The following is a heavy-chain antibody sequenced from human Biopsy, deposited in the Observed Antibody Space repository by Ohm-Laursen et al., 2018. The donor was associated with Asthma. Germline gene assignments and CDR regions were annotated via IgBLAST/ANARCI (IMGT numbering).Heavy chain of an antibody. D-gene: IGHD3-9*01. Sequence: TQTLTLTCTFSGFSFSTYGVGVGWIRQSPGKALEWLALINWDDYNLFRPSLKRRLIITKDPSKNQVVLTMTKMDPVDSGTYYCALSQDSGFDDHSPSWFDPWGQGTLVTVSS. CDR3: ALSQDSGFDDHSPSWFDP. CDR1: GFSFSTYGVG. J-gene: IGHJ5*02. V-gene: IGHV2-5*02. CDR2: INWDDYN.